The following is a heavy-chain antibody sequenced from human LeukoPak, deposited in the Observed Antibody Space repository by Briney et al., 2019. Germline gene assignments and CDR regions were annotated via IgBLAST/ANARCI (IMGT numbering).Heavy chain of an antibody. CDR3: ARTVVTPYFDY. J-gene: IGHJ4*02. CDR2: IYISGST. D-gene: IGHD4-23*01. V-gene: IGHV4-4*07. Sequence: PSETLSLTCTVSGGSISGHYWTWIRQPAGKGLEWIGRIYISGSTGYNPSLKSRVTMSVDTSKNQFSLKLSSVTAADTAVYYCARTVVTPYFDYWGQGTLVTVSS. CDR1: GGSISGHY.